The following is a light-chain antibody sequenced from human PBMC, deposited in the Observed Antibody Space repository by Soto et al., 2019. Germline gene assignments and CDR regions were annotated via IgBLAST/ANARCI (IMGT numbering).Light chain of an antibody. Sequence: DIQMTQSPSTLSASVGDRVTITCRASQSISSWLAWYQQKPGKAPNLLIYKASSLESGVPSRVSGSGSGTEFTLTISSLQPDDFATYYCQQYNSYPTFGQGTRLEIK. CDR2: KAS. J-gene: IGKJ5*01. V-gene: IGKV1-5*03. CDR3: QQYNSYPT. CDR1: QSISSW.